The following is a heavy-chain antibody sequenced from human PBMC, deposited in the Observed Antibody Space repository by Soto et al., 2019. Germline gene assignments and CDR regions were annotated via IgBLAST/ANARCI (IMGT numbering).Heavy chain of an antibody. CDR1: GGSISSYY. CDR2: IYYSGST. D-gene: IGHD4-17*01. V-gene: IGHV4-59*08. J-gene: IGHJ4*02. CDR3: ARRGSDYGDNLDY. Sequence: PETLSLTCTVSGGSISSYYWSWIRQPPGKGLEWIGYIYYSGSTNYNPSLKSRVTISVDTSKNQFSLKLSSVTAADTAVYYCARRGSDYGDNLDYWGQGTLVTVSS.